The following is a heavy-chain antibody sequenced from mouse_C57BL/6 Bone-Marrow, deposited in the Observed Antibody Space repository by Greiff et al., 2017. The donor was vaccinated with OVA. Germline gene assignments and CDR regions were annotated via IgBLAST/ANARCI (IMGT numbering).Heavy chain of an antibody. CDR1: GYTFTSYW. D-gene: IGHD1-1*01. V-gene: IGHV1-69*01. CDR3: ATEATDWYFDV. J-gene: IGHJ1*03. CDR2: IDPSDSYT. Sequence: VKLMESGAELVMPGASVKLSCKASGYTFTSYWMHWVKQRPGQGLEWIGEIDPSDSYTNYNQKFKGKSTLTVDKSSSTAYMQLSSLTSEDSAVYYCATEATDWYFDVWGTGTTVTVSS.